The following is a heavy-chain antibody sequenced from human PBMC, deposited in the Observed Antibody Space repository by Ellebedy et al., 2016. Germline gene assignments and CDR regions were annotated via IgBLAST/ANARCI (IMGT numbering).Heavy chain of an antibody. CDR2: ISWNSGSI. V-gene: IGHV3-9*01. Sequence: SLKISCAASGFTFSSYGMHWVRQAPGKGLEWVSGISWNSGSIGYADSVKGRFTISRDNAKNSLYLQMNSLRAEDTALYYCAKDKRLLSLRWYPSDAFDIWGQGTMVTVSS. D-gene: IGHD4-23*01. J-gene: IGHJ3*02. CDR3: AKDKRLLSLRWYPSDAFDI. CDR1: GFTFSSYG.